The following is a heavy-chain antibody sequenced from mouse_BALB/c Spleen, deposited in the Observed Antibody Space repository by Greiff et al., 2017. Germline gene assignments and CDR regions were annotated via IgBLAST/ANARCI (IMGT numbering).Heavy chain of an antibody. CDR2: ISSGSSTI. CDR3: ARGGGGSFYAMDY. J-gene: IGHJ4*01. Sequence: EVQGVESGGGLVQPGGSRKLSCAASGFTFSSFGMHWVRQAPEKGLEWVAYISSGSSTIYYADTVKGRFTISRDNPKNTLFLQMTSLRSEDTAMYYCARGGGGSFYAMDYWGQGTSVTVSS. V-gene: IGHV5-17*02. CDR1: GFTFSSFG. D-gene: IGHD1-1*02.